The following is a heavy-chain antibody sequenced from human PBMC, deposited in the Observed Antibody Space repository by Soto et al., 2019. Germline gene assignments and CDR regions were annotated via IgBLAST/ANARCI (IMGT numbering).Heavy chain of an antibody. V-gene: IGHV1-69*13. J-gene: IGHJ6*02. CDR2: VIPVFGSA. Sequence: SVKVSCKASGGSFSSYAISWVRQAPGQGLEWMGGVIPVFGSANYAQKFQGRITINADESTSTAYMELSSLRSEDTAVYYCARDGSIAAAGNNYYYGMDVWGQGTTVTVSS. CDR3: ARDGSIAAAGNNYYYGMDV. CDR1: GGSFSSYA. D-gene: IGHD6-13*01.